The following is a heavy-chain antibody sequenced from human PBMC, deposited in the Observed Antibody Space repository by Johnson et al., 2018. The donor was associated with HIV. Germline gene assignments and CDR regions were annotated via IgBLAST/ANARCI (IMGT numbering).Heavy chain of an antibody. CDR3: ARGAAAAPGGFDI. V-gene: IGHV3-30*03. CDR1: GFIFSSYG. Sequence: QVQLVESGGGVVQPGRSLRLSCAASGFIFSSYGMHWVRQAPGKGLEWVAVISGDGSNKYYADSVKGRFTISRDNSKHTVYLQMNSLRAEDTAVYYCARGAAAAPGGFDIWGQGTMVTVSS. CDR2: ISGDGSNK. J-gene: IGHJ3*02. D-gene: IGHD6-13*01.